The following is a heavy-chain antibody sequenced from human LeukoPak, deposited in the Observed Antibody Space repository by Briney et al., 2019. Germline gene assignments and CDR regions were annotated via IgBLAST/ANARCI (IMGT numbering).Heavy chain of an antibody. V-gene: IGHV4-39*02. CDR1: GGSISSSSYY. D-gene: IGHD2-15*01. J-gene: IGHJ3*02. CDR3: AREVVVAATPDAFDI. Sequence: ASETLSLTCTVSGGSISSSSYYWGWIRQPLGKGLEWIGSIYYSGSTYYNPSLKSRVTISVDTSKNQFSLKLSSVTAADTAVYYCAREVVVAATPDAFDIWGQGTMVTVSS. CDR2: IYYSGST.